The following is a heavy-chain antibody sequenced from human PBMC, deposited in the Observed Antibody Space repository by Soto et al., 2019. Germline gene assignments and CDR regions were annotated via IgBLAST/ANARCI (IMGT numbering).Heavy chain of an antibody. J-gene: IGHJ3*02. CDR3: AKDQSSGYYLGEFRVAFDI. D-gene: IGHD3-22*01. Sequence: GGSLRLSCAASGFTFSSYAMSWVRQAPGKGLEWVPAISGSGGNTYYADSVKGRFTISRDNSKNTLYLQMNSLRAEDTAVYYCAKDQSSGYYLGEFRVAFDIWGQGTMVTVSS. CDR1: GFTFSSYA. CDR2: ISGSGGNT. V-gene: IGHV3-23*01.